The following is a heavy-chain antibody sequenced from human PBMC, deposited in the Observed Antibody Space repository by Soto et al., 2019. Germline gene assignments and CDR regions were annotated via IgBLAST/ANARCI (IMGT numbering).Heavy chain of an antibody. CDR3: ARKRRIAVEMDV. J-gene: IGHJ6*02. V-gene: IGHV3-21*02. D-gene: IGHD2-21*01. CDR2: IASRSNYI. CDR1: GFTFSDYN. Sequence: EVQLVESGGGLVKPGGSLRLSCVASGFTFSDYNMNWLRQTPGKGLEWVSSIASRSNYIYYADSLKGRFTVSRDNARNSLYLQVDNLRAEYTAVYYCARKRRIAVEMDVCGQGTTVTVSS.